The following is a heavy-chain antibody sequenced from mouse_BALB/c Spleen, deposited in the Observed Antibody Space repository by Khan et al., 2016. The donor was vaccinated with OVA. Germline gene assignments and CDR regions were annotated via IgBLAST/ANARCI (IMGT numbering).Heavy chain of an antibody. CDR3: ARSTYRYAFVY. Sequence: EVQLQESGPSLVKPSQTLSLTCSVTGDSITSGYWTWIRKFPGNKLEYMGYIIYTGYPYYNPSLHSRLSITRHTSTNQYYLQLNSVTDEDTATYYCARSTYRYAFVYWGQGTLVTVSA. V-gene: IGHV3-8*02. J-gene: IGHJ3*01. CDR1: GDSITSGY. D-gene: IGHD2-14*01. CDR2: IIYTGYP.